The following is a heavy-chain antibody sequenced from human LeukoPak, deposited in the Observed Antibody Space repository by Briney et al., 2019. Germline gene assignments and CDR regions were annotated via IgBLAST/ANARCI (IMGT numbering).Heavy chain of an antibody. CDR1: GFTFSSYE. D-gene: IGHD5-24*01. Sequence: GGSLRLSCAASGFTFSSYEMNWVRKAPGKGLEWVSYISSSGSTIYYADSVKGRFTISRDNAKNSLYLQMNSLRAEDTAVYYCARVGDGYNYDFDYWGQGTLVTVSS. CDR3: ARVGDGYNYDFDY. J-gene: IGHJ4*02. V-gene: IGHV3-48*03. CDR2: ISSSGSTI.